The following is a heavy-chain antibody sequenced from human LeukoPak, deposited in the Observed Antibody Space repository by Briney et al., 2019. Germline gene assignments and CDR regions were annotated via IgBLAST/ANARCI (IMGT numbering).Heavy chain of an antibody. CDR1: GFTFSSYA. Sequence: SGGSLRLSCAASGFTFSSYAMSWVRQAPGKGLEWVSAISGSGGSTYYADSVKGRFTISRDNSKNTLYLQMNSLRAEDTAVYYCAKPRDGSGYYDYWGRGTRVSVSS. J-gene: IGHJ4*02. CDR2: ISGSGGST. V-gene: IGHV3-23*01. CDR3: AKPRDGSGYYDY. D-gene: IGHD3-22*01.